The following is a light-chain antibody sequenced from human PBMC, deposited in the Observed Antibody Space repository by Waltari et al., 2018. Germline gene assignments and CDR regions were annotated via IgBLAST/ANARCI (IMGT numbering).Light chain of an antibody. CDR3: CSFEDTWV. CDR2: DVS. Sequence: QSALTQPRSVSGSAGQSVTISCTGTCSDYVSWYQQLPGKAPKLVIYDVSKRPSGVPARFSGSKSGTSASLTVSGLQAEDEADYYCCSFEDTWVFGGGTKLTVL. V-gene: IGLV2-11*01. CDR1: CSDY. J-gene: IGLJ3*02.